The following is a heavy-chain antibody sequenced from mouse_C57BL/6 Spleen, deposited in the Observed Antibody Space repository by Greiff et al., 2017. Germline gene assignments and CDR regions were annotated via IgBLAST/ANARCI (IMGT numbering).Heavy chain of an antibody. J-gene: IGHJ1*03. D-gene: IGHD1-1*01. Sequence: EVQLQESGPGLAKPSQTLSLTCSVTGYSITSDYWNWIRKFPGNKLEYMGYISYSGSTYYNPSLKSRISITRDTSKNQYYLQLNSVTTEATATYYCARSETTVVATDWYFDVWGTGTTVTVSS. V-gene: IGHV3-8*01. CDR1: GYSITSDY. CDR2: ISYSGST. CDR3: ARSETTVVATDWYFDV.